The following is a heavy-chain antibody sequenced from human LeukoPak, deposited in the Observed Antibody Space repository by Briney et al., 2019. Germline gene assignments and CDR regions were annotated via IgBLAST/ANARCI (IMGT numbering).Heavy chain of an antibody. CDR3: ARFYGPRYFDL. CDR2: IYYSGST. Sequence: SETLSLTCTVSGGSINTYYWSWIRQPPAKGLEWIGHIYYSGSTNYNPSLKSRVTISVDTSKNQFSLKLSSVTAADTAVYYCARFYGPRYFDLWGRGTLVTVSS. D-gene: IGHD4-17*01. V-gene: IGHV4-59*01. J-gene: IGHJ2*01. CDR1: GGSINTYY.